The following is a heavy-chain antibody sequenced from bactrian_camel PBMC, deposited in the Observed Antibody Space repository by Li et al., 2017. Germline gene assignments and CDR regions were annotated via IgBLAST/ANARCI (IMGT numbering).Heavy chain of an antibody. D-gene: IGHD3*01. CDR2: IDTDGTT. J-gene: IGHJ4*01. Sequence: HVQLVESGGGSVQAGGSLRLSCRASGYTFGTYQMAWFRQAPGREREGVAAIDTDGTTTYADSVKGRFTISKDRATNTLFLQMDSLKPEDTAMYYCAVEEGYYLGLRAGTYSNWGQGTQVTVS. CDR3: AVEEGYYLGLRAGTYSN. CDR1: GYTFGTYQ. V-gene: IGHV3S55*01.